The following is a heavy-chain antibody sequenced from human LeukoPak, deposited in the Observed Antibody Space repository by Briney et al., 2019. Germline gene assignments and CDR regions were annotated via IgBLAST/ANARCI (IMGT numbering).Heavy chain of an antibody. J-gene: IGHJ4*02. Sequence: GGSLRLSCAASGFTFSSYWMHWVRQAPGEGLVWVSRIKTDGTSTSYADSVKGRFTISRDNAKSTLYLQMNSLRAEDTAVYYCARDLGYCSGTSCSGLDYWGQGTLVSVSS. V-gene: IGHV3-74*01. CDR3: ARDLGYCSGTSCSGLDY. D-gene: IGHD2-2*01. CDR2: IKTDGTST. CDR1: GFTFSSYW.